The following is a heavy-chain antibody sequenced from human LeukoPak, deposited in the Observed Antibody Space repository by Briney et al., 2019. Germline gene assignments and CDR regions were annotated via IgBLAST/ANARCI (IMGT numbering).Heavy chain of an antibody. J-gene: IGHJ3*01. V-gene: IGHV1-24*01. Sequence: ASVKVSCKVSGYTLTELSMHWVRQAPGKGLEWMGGFDPEDGETIYAQKFQGRVTMTEDTSTDTAYMELSSLRAEDTAVYYCAKNFLYYYDSTFDVWGQGTMVTVSS. CDR3: AKNFLYYYDSTFDV. D-gene: IGHD3-22*01. CDR2: FDPEDGET. CDR1: GYTLTELS.